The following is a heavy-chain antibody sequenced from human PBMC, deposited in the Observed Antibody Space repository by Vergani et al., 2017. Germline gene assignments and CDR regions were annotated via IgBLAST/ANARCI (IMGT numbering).Heavy chain of an antibody. CDR2: IIPNSGGT. CDR3: ARDLDWGTGAPRNIDY. D-gene: IGHD3-9*01. CDR1: GGTFSSYA. Sequence: QVQLVQSGAEVKKPGSSVKVSCKASGGTFSSYAISWVRQAPGQGLEWMGGIIPNSGGTNYAQKFQGRVTMTRDTSISTAYMELSRLRSDDTAVYYCARDLDWGTGAPRNIDYWGQGTLVTVSS. V-gene: IGHV1-2*02. J-gene: IGHJ4*02.